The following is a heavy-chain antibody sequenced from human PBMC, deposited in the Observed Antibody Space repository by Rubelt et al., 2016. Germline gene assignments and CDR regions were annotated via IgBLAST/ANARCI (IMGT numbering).Heavy chain of an antibody. CDR1: GGSFRDYY. CDR3: ARDQGVAGAAMIGDY. J-gene: IGHJ4*02. D-gene: IGHD2-2*01. Sequence: QVQLQQWGAGLLKPSETLSLTCAVYGGSFRDYYWSWIRQPPGKGLEWIGNIYYTGSTYYNPSLRSRVTISVDTAKNQFSLRLTAVTAADTATYYCARDQGVAGAAMIGDYWGRGTLVTVSS. V-gene: IGHV4-34*01. CDR2: IYYTGST.